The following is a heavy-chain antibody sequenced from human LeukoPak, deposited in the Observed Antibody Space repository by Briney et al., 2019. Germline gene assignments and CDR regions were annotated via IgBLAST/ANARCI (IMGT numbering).Heavy chain of an antibody. CDR3: TREARAGNWFDP. Sequence: ASVKVSCKASGYTFSDYYIHWVRQAPGLGLEWMGWINPDSGGTNYAQKFQGRVTMTRDTSITTVYMELSRLRSDDTAVFYCTREARAGNWFDPWGQGTLVTVSS. CDR1: GYTFSDYY. J-gene: IGHJ5*02. V-gene: IGHV1-2*02. D-gene: IGHD6-19*01. CDR2: INPDSGGT.